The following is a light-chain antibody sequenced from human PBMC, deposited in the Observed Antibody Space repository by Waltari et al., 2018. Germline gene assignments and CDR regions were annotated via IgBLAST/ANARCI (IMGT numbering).Light chain of an antibody. J-gene: IGKJ2*01. CDR1: QSVSSSY. V-gene: IGKV3-20*01. Sequence: EIVLTQSPGTLSLSPGERGTLSCRASQSVSSSYLAWYQQEPGQAPRRLIYGASSRATGIPDRFSGSGSGTDFTLTISRLEPEDFAVYYCQQYGSSPYTFGQGTKLEIK. CDR2: GAS. CDR3: QQYGSSPYT.